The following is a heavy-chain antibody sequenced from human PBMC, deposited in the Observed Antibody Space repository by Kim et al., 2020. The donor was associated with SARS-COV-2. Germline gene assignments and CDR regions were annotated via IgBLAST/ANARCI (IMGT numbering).Heavy chain of an antibody. J-gene: IGHJ6*02. V-gene: IGHV1-18*04. D-gene: IGHD3-10*01. CDR1: GYTFTSYG. CDR3: ARDPQLEGGSGSYYNWPLHYYYYYGMDV. Sequence: ASVKVSCKASGYTFTSYGISWVRQAPGQGLEWMGWISAYNGNTNYAQKLQGRVTMTTDTSTSTAYMELRSLRSDDTAVYYCARDPQLEGGSGSYYNWPLHYYYYYGMDVWGQGTTVTVSS. CDR2: ISAYNGNT.